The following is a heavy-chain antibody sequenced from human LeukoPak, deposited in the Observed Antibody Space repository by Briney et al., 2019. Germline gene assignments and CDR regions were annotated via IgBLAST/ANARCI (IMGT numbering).Heavy chain of an antibody. Sequence: GGSLRLSCAASGFTVSSNYMSWVRQAPGKGLEWVSVIYSGGSTYYADSVKGRFTISRDNAKNSLYLQMNSLRAEDTALYYCAKTLGARATWDAFDIWGQGTMVTVSS. V-gene: IGHV3-53*01. CDR3: AKTLGARATWDAFDI. J-gene: IGHJ3*02. CDR2: IYSGGST. CDR1: GFTVSSNY. D-gene: IGHD2-15*01.